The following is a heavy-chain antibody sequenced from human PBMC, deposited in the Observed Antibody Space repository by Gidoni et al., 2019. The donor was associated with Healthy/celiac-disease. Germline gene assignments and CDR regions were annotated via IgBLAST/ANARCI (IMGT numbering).Heavy chain of an antibody. J-gene: IGHJ3*02. Sequence: QVQLVQSGAEVKKPGASVKVSCKASGYTFTGYYMHWVRQAPGQGLEWMGWINPNSGGTNYAQKFQGWVTMTRDTSISTAYMELSRLRSDDTAVYYCARDPQRKLGYCSGGSCPDAFDIWGQGTMVTVSS. V-gene: IGHV1-2*04. D-gene: IGHD2-15*01. CDR2: INPNSGGT. CDR1: GYTFTGYY. CDR3: ARDPQRKLGYCSGGSCPDAFDI.